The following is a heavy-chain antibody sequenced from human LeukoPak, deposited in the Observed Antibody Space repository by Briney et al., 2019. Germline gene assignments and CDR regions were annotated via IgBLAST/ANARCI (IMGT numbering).Heavy chain of an antibody. CDR1: GFTFSSYE. CDR2: ISSSGSTI. CDR3: ASSRTERGYSFGYGY. D-gene: IGHD5-18*01. V-gene: IGHV3-48*03. J-gene: IGHJ4*02. Sequence: PGGSLRLSCAASGFTFSSYEMNWVRQASGKGLEWGSYISSSGSTIYYADSVKGRFTISRDNAKNSLYLQMISLRAEDTAFYYCASSRTERGYSFGYGYWGQGTLVTVSS.